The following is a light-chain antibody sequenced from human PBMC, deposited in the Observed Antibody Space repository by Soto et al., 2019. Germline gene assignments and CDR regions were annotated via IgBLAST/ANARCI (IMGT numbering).Light chain of an antibody. Sequence: EIVLTQSPTTLSLSPGERATLSCRASQTVSRYLGWYQQKPGQAPRLLIYDSSNRATRIPARFSGSGSGTDFALKISRIGHGDFAVYYCQPRSDWPDTFGQGTKREIK. J-gene: IGKJ2*01. V-gene: IGKV3-11*01. CDR3: QPRSDWPDT. CDR1: QTVSRY. CDR2: DSS.